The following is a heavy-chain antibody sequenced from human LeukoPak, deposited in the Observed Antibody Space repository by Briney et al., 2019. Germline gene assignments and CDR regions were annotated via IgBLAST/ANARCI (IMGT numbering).Heavy chain of an antibody. Sequence: SVKVSCKASGFTFTSSAMQWVRQARGQRLEWIGWIVVGSGNTNYAQKFQERVTITRDMSTSTAYMELSSLRSEDTAVYYCARGRGIVLPFDPWGQGTLVTVSS. CDR1: GFTFTSSA. CDR3: ARGRGIVLPFDP. V-gene: IGHV1-58*02. J-gene: IGHJ5*02. CDR2: IVVGSGNT. D-gene: IGHD2-21*01.